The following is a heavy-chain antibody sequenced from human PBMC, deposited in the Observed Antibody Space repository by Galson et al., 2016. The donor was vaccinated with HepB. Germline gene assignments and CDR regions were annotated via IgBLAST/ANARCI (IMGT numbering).Heavy chain of an antibody. D-gene: IGHD3-10*01. V-gene: IGHV3-21*01. CDR3: TRRYYYGYSGHPFDY. J-gene: IGHJ4*02. CDR1: GFTFSSYS. CDR2: ISCDSNYI. Sequence: SLRLSCAASGFTFSSYSMNWVRQAPGKGLEWVSSISCDSNYIYHADSVRGRFTISRDKAKNSLYLQMNSLRAEDTAVYYCTRRYYYGYSGHPFDYWGQGTLVTVSS.